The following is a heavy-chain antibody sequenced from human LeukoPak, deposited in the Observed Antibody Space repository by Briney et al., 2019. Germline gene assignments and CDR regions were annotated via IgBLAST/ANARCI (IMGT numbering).Heavy chain of an antibody. J-gene: IGHJ4*02. CDR3: ARARSSWFFRGYYFDY. Sequence: SETLSLTCAVYGESFSGFYWSWIRQPPGKGLEWIGEINHSGSTNYNPSLKSRVTISVDTSKNQFSLKLSSVTAADTAVYYCARARSSWFFRGYYFDYWGQGTLVTVSS. V-gene: IGHV4-34*01. D-gene: IGHD6-13*01. CDR1: GESFSGFY. CDR2: INHSGST.